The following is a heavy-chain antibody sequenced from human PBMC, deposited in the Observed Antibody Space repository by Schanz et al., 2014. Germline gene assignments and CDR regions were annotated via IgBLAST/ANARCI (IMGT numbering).Heavy chain of an antibody. CDR1: GFSFSNHA. Sequence: EVQLLESGGTVVQPGGSLRVSCAASGFSFSNHALSWVRQAPGKGLEWVSGIGGSGDSTHYADSVKGRFTISRDNGETSVYLQINSLRVEDTAVYYCARFLARYQYYGVDVWGQGTTVIVSS. V-gene: IGHV3-23*01. D-gene: IGHD3-3*01. J-gene: IGHJ6*02. CDR3: ARFLARYQYYGVDV. CDR2: IGGSGDST.